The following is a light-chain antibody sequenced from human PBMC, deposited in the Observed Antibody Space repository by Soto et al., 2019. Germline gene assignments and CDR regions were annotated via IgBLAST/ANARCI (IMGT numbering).Light chain of an antibody. V-gene: IGLV1-51*01. CDR1: SSNIGNNY. CDR3: GTWYSSLSAGV. J-gene: IGLJ2*01. Sequence: QSVLTQPPSVSAAPGQTVTISCIGSSSNIGNNYVSWFQHLPGTTPKLLIFGNHERPSGIPDRFSGSKSGTSATLGITGLQPGDEADYYCGTWYSSLSAGVFGGGTKLTVL. CDR2: GNH.